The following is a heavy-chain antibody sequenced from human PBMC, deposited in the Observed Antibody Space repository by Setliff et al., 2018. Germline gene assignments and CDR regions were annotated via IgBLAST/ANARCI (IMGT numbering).Heavy chain of an antibody. CDR3: VRGPGPRVVVAMPFDH. Sequence: SVKVSCKASGGTFSSYGISWVRQAPGQGLEWLGGTIPNFGTTNYAQEFQGRVTIITDESTSTAYMELSSLRSDDTAVYYCVRGPGPRVVVAMPFDHWGQGALVTVSS. V-gene: IGHV1-69*05. CDR1: GGTFSSYG. D-gene: IGHD3-22*01. J-gene: IGHJ4*02. CDR2: TIPNFGTT.